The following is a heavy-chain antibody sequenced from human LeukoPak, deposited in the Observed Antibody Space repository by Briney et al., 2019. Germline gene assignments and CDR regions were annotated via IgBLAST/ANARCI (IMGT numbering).Heavy chain of an antibody. D-gene: IGHD2-15*01. CDR2: INTNTGNP. CDR3: ARGAACSGGSCYSLGWFDP. CDR1: GYTFTSYA. J-gene: IGHJ5*02. Sequence: ASVTVSCKASGYTFTSYAMNWVRQAPGQGLEWMGWINTNTGNPTYAQGFTGRFVFSLDTSVSTAYLQISSLGAEDTAVYYCARGAACSGGSCYSLGWFDPWGQGTLVTVSS. V-gene: IGHV7-4-1*02.